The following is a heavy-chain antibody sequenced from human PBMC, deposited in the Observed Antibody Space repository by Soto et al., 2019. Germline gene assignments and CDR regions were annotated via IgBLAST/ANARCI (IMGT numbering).Heavy chain of an antibody. CDR1: GYTFTSYD. CDR3: AGGERYYYDSSGYFGFDY. Sequence: ASVKVSCKASGYTFTSYDINWVRQATGQGLEWMGWMNPNSGNTDYAQKFQGRVTMTRNTSISTAYMELSSLRTEDTAVYYSAGGERYYYDSSGYFGFDYWGQGTLVTVS. D-gene: IGHD3-22*01. V-gene: IGHV1-8*01. CDR2: MNPNSGNT. J-gene: IGHJ4*02.